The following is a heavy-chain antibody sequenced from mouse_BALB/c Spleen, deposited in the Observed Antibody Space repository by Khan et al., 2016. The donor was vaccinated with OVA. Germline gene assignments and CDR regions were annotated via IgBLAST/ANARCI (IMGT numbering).Heavy chain of an antibody. Sequence: EVQLQESGPGLVKPSQTVSLTCTVTGISITTRNYRWSWIRQFPGNKLEWIGYIYYSGNITYNPSFTSRATITRDTSKNQFFLEMTSLTAEDTATYYCARDEYYGYWYFDVWGAATTVTVSS. J-gene: IGHJ1*01. D-gene: IGHD1-1*01. V-gene: IGHV3-5*02. CDR2: IYYSGNI. CDR1: GISITTRNYR. CDR3: ARDEYYGYWYFDV.